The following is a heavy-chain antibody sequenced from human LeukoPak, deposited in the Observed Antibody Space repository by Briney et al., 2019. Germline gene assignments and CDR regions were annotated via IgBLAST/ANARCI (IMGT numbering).Heavy chain of an antibody. J-gene: IGHJ5*02. CDR1: GYSFTSYW. CDR3: ARRQYCSGGSCYGDWFDP. V-gene: IGHV5-51*01. D-gene: IGHD2-15*01. CDR2: IYPGDSET. Sequence: GESLKISCKGSGYSFTSYWIGWVRQMPGKGLEWMGIIYPGDSETRYSPSFQGQVTISADKSIRTAYLKWSSLKASDTAMYYCARRQYCSGGSCYGDWFDPWGQGTLVTVSS.